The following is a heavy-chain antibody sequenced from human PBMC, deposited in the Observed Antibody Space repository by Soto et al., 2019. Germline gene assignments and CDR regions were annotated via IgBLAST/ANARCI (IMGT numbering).Heavy chain of an antibody. CDR2: ITKNSDRT. Sequence: EVQLLESGGGLVQPGGSLRLSCVTSGFTFNNFAMSWVRKAPGKGLEWVSSITKNSDRTYYAASVKGRFTISRDNSRSAVFLQLNSLREEDTALYYCAEGGFYDGFDYWGQGTLVTVSS. CDR1: GFTFNNFA. D-gene: IGHD5-12*01. J-gene: IGHJ4*02. CDR3: AEGGFYDGFDY. V-gene: IGHV3-23*01.